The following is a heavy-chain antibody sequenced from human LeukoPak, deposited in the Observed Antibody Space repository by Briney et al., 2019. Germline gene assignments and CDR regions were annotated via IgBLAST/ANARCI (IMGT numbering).Heavy chain of an antibody. D-gene: IGHD1-1*01. V-gene: IGHV4-59*01. CDR3: ARDLELERNRWNYFES. J-gene: IGHJ4*02. CDR1: GGSIISFF. CDR2: IDYSGST. Sequence: PSETLSLTCTVSGGSIISFFWSWIRQPPGKGLEWLGCIDYSGSTQYNPSLKSRVTISVDTSKQQFSLKLSSVTAADTAVYYCARDLELERNRWNYFESWGQGTLVTVSS.